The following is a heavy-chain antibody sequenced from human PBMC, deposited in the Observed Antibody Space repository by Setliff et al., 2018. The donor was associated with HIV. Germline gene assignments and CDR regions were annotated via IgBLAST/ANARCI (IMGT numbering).Heavy chain of an antibody. V-gene: IGHV3-13*01. Sequence: GGSLRLSCAASGFTFVNHDIEWVRQAPGKGLEWVSHIGTAGDTYYLDSVKGRFTISREDARNSGYLQMNSLRDDDTAVYFCAKTAYYRDSSGYYSVAFDMWGPGTMVTVSS. CDR3: AKTAYYRDSSGYYSVAFDM. CDR2: IGTAGDT. J-gene: IGHJ3*02. CDR1: GFTFVNHD. D-gene: IGHD3-22*01.